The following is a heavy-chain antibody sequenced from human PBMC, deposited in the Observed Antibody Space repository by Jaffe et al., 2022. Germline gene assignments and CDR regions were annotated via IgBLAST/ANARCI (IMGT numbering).Heavy chain of an antibody. CDR2: IKQDGSEE. V-gene: IGHV3-7*01. CDR1: GFTFSSYW. Sequence: EVQLVESGGDLVQPGGSLRLSCAASGFTFSSYWMSWVRQAPGKGLEWVANIKQDGSEEYYVDSVKGRFTISRDNAKNSLYLQMNSLRAEDSALYYCARDHCTGASCSSTLDAFDIWGQGTLVTVSS. J-gene: IGHJ3*02. D-gene: IGHD2-15*01. CDR3: ARDHCTGASCSSTLDAFDI.